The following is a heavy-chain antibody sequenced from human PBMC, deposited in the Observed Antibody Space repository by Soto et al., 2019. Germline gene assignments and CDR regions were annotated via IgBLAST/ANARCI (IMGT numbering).Heavy chain of an antibody. V-gene: IGHV3-23*01. CDR3: TKRLPQYFDD. Sequence: WGSLRLSCSASVFTFANHAMAWFRQAPGKGLEWVSLITGSGFDTKTADSVKGRFTVSRDNSRNTLYLQMNRLRPEDTAVYYCTKRLPQYFDDWGQGTLVTVSS. D-gene: IGHD2-15*01. CDR1: VFTFANHA. CDR2: ITGSGFDT. J-gene: IGHJ4*02.